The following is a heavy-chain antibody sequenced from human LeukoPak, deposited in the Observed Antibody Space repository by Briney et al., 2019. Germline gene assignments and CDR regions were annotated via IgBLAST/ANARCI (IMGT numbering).Heavy chain of an antibody. J-gene: IGHJ4*02. D-gene: IGHD1-26*01. CDR2: ISRSGSYI. CDR3: ARDLPIVTTGYFDY. Sequence: GGSLRLSCVASGFTLSSYSMNWVRQAPGKGLEWVSSISRSGSYIYYADSVKGRFTISSDSAKSSLYLQMNSLRAEDTAVYYCARDLPIVTTGYFDYWGQGILVTVSS. CDR1: GFTLSSYS. V-gene: IGHV3-21*01.